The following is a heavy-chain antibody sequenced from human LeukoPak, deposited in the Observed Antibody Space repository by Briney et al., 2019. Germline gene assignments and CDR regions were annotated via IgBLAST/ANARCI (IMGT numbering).Heavy chain of an antibody. D-gene: IGHD3-10*01. V-gene: IGHV3-74*01. CDR1: GFSLSENW. CDR2: IDEFGRAT. CDR3: TRDLVLGSGSYGH. Sequence: GGSLRLSCAASGFSLSENWLHWVRQAPGQGLVWVSRIDEFGRATFYADSVKGRFTISRDDVTNTVYLQMNSLRADDTDIYFCTRDLVLGSGSYGHWGQGTLVTVSA. J-gene: IGHJ1*01.